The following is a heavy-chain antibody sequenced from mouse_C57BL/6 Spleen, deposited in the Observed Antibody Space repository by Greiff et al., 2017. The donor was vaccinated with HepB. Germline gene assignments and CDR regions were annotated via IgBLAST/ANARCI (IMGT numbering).Heavy chain of an antibody. D-gene: IGHD1-1*01. V-gene: IGHV1-82*01. CDR3: AREKFVVATDYFDY. CDR1: GYAFSSSW. J-gene: IGHJ2*01. Sequence: VQLQQSGPELVKPGASVKISCKASGYAFSSSWMNWVKQRPGKGLEWIGRIYPGDGDTNYNGKFKGKATLTADKSSSTAYMQLSSLTSEDSAVYFCAREKFVVATDYFDYWGQGTTLTVSS. CDR2: IYPGDGDT.